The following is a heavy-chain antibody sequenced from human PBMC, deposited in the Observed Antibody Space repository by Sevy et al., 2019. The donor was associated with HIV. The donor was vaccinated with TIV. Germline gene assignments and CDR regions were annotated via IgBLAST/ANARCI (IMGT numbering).Heavy chain of an antibody. J-gene: IGHJ3*02. CDR2: ISGGADST. V-gene: IGHV3-23*01. D-gene: IGHD1-26*01. CDR3: AKYRVGAMNVFDI. Sequence: GGSLRLSCAASGFIFNNYAMSWVRQAPGKGLEWVSSISGGADSTFYADSVKGRFTISRENSKNTLYVQMNSLRGEDTAVYYCAKYRVGAMNVFDIWGQGTVVTVSS. CDR1: GFIFNNYA.